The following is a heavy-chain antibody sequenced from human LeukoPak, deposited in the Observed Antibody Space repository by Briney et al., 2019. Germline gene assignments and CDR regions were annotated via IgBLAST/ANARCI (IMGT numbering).Heavy chain of an antibody. Sequence: SETLSLTCAVSGYSISSGYYWGWIRQPPGKGLEWIGSIYHSGSTYYNPSLKSRVTISVDTSKSQFSLKLSSVAAADTAVYYCARHARHAPFDYWGQGTLVTVSS. CDR2: IYHSGST. J-gene: IGHJ4*02. CDR1: GYSISSGYY. V-gene: IGHV4-38-2*01. CDR3: ARHARHAPFDY. D-gene: IGHD2-2*01.